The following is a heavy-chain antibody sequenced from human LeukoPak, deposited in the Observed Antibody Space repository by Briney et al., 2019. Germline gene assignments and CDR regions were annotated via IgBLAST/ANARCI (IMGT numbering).Heavy chain of an antibody. V-gene: IGHV3-7*04. Sequence: PGGSLRLSCAASGFTFSSSWMTWVRQAPGKGLEWVANINQDGSEKYYEDSVRGRFTISRDNAKNSLYLQMNSLRAEDTAVYYCARVYGSGSYYPHFDYWGQGTLVTVSS. J-gene: IGHJ4*02. CDR1: GFTFSSSW. D-gene: IGHD3-10*01. CDR2: INQDGSEK. CDR3: ARVYGSGSYYPHFDY.